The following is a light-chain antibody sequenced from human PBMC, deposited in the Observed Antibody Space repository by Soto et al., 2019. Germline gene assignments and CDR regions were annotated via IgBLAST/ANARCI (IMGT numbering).Light chain of an antibody. Sequence: DIQMTQSPSSLSASVGDRVTITCRASQSIYSSLNWYHQKPGKAPKLLIYAASNLQSGVPSRFSGSGSGTDFTLSISSLQPEDFATYHCQQSYIAPYTFGQGT. CDR1: QSIYSS. CDR2: AAS. J-gene: IGKJ2*01. V-gene: IGKV1-39*01. CDR3: QQSYIAPYT.